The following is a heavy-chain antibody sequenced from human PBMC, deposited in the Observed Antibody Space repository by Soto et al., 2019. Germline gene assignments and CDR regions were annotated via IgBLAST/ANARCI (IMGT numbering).Heavy chain of an antibody. CDR3: TRDRGNYGSGSHYSGPDY. CDR2: IRASGNDK. V-gene: IGHV3-33*01. CDR1: GFGFSAYD. D-gene: IGHD3-10*01. J-gene: IGHJ4*02. Sequence: QVSLVESGGGVVQPGRSLRLSCAVSGFGFSAYDMHWVRQAPGKGLEWVAFIRASGNDKYYADSVKGRFAISRDNSRATLSLQMNNLRGDDTAVYFCTRDRGNYGSGSHYSGPDYWGQGTRVTVSS.